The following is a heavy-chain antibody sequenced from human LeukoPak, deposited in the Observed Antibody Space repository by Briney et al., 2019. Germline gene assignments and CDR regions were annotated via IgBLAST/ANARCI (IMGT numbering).Heavy chain of an antibody. V-gene: IGHV4-59*08. D-gene: IGHD3-10*01. Sequence: PSETLSLTCTVSGGSISSYYWSWIRQPPGKGLEWIGYIYYSGSTNYNPSLKSRVTISVDTSKNQFSLKLSSVTAADTAVYYCARHFAGDTMVRAGLTYYYYGMDVWGQGTTVTVSS. CDR2: IYYSGST. CDR1: GGSISSYY. CDR3: ARHFAGDTMVRAGLTYYYYGMDV. J-gene: IGHJ6*02.